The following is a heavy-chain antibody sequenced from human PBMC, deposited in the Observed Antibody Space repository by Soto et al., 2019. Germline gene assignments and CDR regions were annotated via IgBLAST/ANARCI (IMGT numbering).Heavy chain of an antibody. J-gene: IGHJ4*02. CDR3: ARHKYPAYHGGWLLDH. CDR2: INYSGST. Sequence: QVQLQESGPGLVKPSETLSLTCTVSGGSISSYYWSWIRQPPGKGLEWIAYINYSGSTNYNPSLRRRVALSVDPSKNQFSLKVTSVTAADTAVYYCARHKYPAYHGGWLLDHWGQGTLVTVSS. D-gene: IGHD6-19*01. V-gene: IGHV4-59*08. CDR1: GGSISSYY.